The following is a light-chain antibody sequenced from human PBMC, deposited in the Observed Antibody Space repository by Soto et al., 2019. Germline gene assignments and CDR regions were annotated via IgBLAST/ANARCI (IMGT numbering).Light chain of an antibody. Sequence: QSALTQPPSASGSPGQSVTIPCSGTSSDVGGYNFVSWYQHHPDRAPKLMIYEVTKRRSGVPDRFSGSKSGNTASLTVSGLQAEDEADYYCSSYAGSHNLIFGGGTKLTVL. J-gene: IGLJ2*01. CDR3: SSYAGSHNLI. CDR2: EVT. V-gene: IGLV2-8*01. CDR1: SSDVGGYNF.